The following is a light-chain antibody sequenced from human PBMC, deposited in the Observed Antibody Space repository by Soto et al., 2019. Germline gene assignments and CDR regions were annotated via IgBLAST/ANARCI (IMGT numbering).Light chain of an antibody. Sequence: DVQLTQSPSFLSASVGDRLTITCRASQGINSYLAWYQQKPGKAPQLLIYTASTLQSGVPSRFSGSASGTEFTLTISSPQPEDFATYYGQQLNSYPLSFGGGTKVEI. CDR3: QQLNSYPLS. J-gene: IGKJ4*01. CDR1: QGINSY. V-gene: IGKV1-9*01. CDR2: TAS.